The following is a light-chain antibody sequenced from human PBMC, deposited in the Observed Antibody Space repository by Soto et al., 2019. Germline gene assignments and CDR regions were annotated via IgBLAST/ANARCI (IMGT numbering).Light chain of an antibody. J-gene: IGLJ2*01. CDR1: STDFENYNL. Sequence: QAALTQPASVSGAPGQSITISCTRSSTDFENYNLVSWYQHCPDKAPKLIIYEGTKRPSELSDRFSGSESDTTASLISAGLQPEDEADYSCSSYAGSSARVVFGGGTQLTVL. CDR2: EGT. CDR3: SSYAGSSARVV. V-gene: IGLV2-23*01.